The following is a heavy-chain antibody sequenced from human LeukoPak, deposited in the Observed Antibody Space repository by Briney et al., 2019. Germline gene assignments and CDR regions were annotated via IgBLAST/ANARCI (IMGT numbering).Heavy chain of an antibody. V-gene: IGHV4-39*01. CDR3: ATVGQQLALDY. Sequence: SETLSLTCTVSGGSISNSSYYWGWIRQPPGKGLEWIGSIYYSGSTYYNPSLKSRVTISVDTSKNQFSLKLSSVTAADTAVYYCATVGQQLALDYWSQGTLVTVSS. CDR2: IYYSGST. J-gene: IGHJ4*02. CDR1: GGSISNSSYY. D-gene: IGHD6-13*01.